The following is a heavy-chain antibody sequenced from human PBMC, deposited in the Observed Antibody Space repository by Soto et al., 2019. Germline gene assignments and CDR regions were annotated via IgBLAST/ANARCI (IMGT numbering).Heavy chain of an antibody. D-gene: IGHD3-3*01. J-gene: IGHJ6*02. CDR2: ISYDGSNK. CDR3: AKDLGGNYDFWSGPHYGMDV. V-gene: IGHV3-30*18. CDR1: GFTFSSYG. Sequence: GGSLRLSCAASGFTFSSYGMHWVRQAPGKGLEWVAVISYDGSNKYYADSVKGRFTISRGNSKNTLYLQMNSLRAEDTAVYYCAKDLGGNYDFWSGPHYGMDVWGQGTTVTVSS.